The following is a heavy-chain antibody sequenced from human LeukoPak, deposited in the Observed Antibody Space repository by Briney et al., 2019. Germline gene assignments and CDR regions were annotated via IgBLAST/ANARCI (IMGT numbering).Heavy chain of an antibody. CDR3: ARAPTIGTTAIFDY. Sequence: GGSLRLSCEASGFTFSTYAINWVRQAPGKGPEWVSYISSSSNTIYYADSVKGRFTISRDNAKNSLSLQMNSLGAEDTAVYYCARAPTIGTTAIFDYWGQGTLVTVSS. CDR1: GFTFSTYA. V-gene: IGHV3-48*04. CDR2: ISSSSNTI. J-gene: IGHJ4*02. D-gene: IGHD5-24*01.